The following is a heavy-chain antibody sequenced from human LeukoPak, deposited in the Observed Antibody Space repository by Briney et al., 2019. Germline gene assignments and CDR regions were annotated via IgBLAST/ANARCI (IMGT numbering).Heavy chain of an antibody. V-gene: IGHV1-18*03. CDR1: GYTFTSYY. CDR2: ISAYNGNT. CDR3: ARARYETRIWPKSRYDYYHYMDV. J-gene: IGHJ6*03. Sequence: ASVKVSCKASGYTFTSYYIYWVRQAPGQGLEWMGWISAYNGNTNYAQKLQGRVTITRDTSASTAYMELSSLRSEDMAVYYCARARYETRIWPKSRYDYYHYMDVWGKGTTVTVSS. D-gene: IGHD3-3*01.